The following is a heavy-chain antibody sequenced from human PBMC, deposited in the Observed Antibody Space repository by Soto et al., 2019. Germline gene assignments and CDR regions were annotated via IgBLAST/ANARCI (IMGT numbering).Heavy chain of an antibody. CDR3: ARGGLFRHLNWFDP. V-gene: IGHV4-34*01. J-gene: IGHJ5*02. Sequence: SETLSLTCAFYCGSFISYYWSWIRHAPGKGLQWIGEINHSGSTSYNPSLKSRVTISVDTSKNQFSLKLTSVTAADTAVYYCARGGLFRHLNWFDPWGQGTRVTVSS. CDR1: CGSFISYY. CDR2: INHSGST.